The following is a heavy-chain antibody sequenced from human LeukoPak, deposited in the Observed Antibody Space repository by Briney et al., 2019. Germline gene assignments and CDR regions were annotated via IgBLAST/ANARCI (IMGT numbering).Heavy chain of an antibody. V-gene: IGHV1-8*01. CDR1: GYTFTSYD. J-gene: IGHJ4*02. D-gene: IGHD2-2*01. CDR2: MNPNSGNT. Sequence: GASVKVSCKASGYTFTSYDINWVRQATGQGLEWMGWMNPNSGNTGYAQKFQGRVTMTRNTSISTAYMELSSLRSEDTAVYYCARGRYLLGYCSSTSCYRGDYWGQGTLVTVSS. CDR3: ARGRYLLGYCSSTSCYRGDY.